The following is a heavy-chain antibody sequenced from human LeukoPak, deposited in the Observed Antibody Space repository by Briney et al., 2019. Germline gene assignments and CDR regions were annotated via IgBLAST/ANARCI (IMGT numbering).Heavy chain of an antibody. D-gene: IGHD6-13*01. V-gene: IGHV3-23*01. Sequence: GGSLRLSCAASGFTFSSYAMSWVRQAPGKGLEWVSAISGSGGSTYHADSVKGRFTISRDNSKNTLYLQMNSLRAEDTAVYYCAKDSSSWFLHSNWFDPWGQGTLVTVSS. CDR3: AKDSSSWFLHSNWFDP. CDR2: ISGSGGST. CDR1: GFTFSSYA. J-gene: IGHJ5*02.